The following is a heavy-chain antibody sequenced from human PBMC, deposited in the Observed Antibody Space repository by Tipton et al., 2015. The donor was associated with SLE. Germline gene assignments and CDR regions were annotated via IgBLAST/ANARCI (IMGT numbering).Heavy chain of an antibody. D-gene: IGHD3-22*01. J-gene: IGHJ3*01. Sequence: TLSLTCTVSGDSFSGGGYFWSWIRQPAGKGLEWIGRIYSSGSTNYNSSLKSRLTISVDTSKNQFSLKLSSVTAADTAVYYCARDTDRGSSAYAGAFDFWGQGTVVTVSS. CDR2: IYSSGST. V-gene: IGHV4-61*02. CDR1: GDSFSGGGYF. CDR3: ARDTDRGSSAYAGAFDF.